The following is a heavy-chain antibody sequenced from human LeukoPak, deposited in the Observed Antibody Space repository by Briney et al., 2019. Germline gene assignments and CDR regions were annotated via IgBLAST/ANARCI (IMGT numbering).Heavy chain of an antibody. CDR3: ARRGFNGGSYQKAFDI. CDR2: IYYSGST. J-gene: IGHJ3*02. D-gene: IGHD1-26*01. Sequence: NPSETLSLTCTVSGGSISSYYWSWIRQPPGKGLEWIGYIYYSGSTNYNPSLKSRVTISVDTSKNQFSLKLSSVTAADTAVYYCARRGFNGGSYQKAFDIWGQGTMVTVSS. CDR1: GGSISSYY. V-gene: IGHV4-59*01.